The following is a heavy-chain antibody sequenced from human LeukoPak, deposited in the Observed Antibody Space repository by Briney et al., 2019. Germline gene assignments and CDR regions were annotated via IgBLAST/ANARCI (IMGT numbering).Heavy chain of an antibody. CDR3: AREVFSEQQLVRRGVYYYYGMDV. D-gene: IGHD6-13*01. Sequence: ASVKVSCKASGYTFTSYGISWVRQAPGQGLEWMGWISAYNGNTNYAQKLQGRGTMTTDTSTSTAYMELRSLRSDDTAVYYCAREVFSEQQLVRRGVYYYYGMDVWGQGTTVTVSS. V-gene: IGHV1-18*01. CDR1: GYTFTSYG. CDR2: ISAYNGNT. J-gene: IGHJ6*02.